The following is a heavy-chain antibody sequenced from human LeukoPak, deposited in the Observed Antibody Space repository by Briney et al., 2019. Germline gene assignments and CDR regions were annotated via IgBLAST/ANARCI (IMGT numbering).Heavy chain of an antibody. CDR3: ARATVTLYYYYMDV. D-gene: IGHD4-11*01. Sequence: SETLSLTCTVSGGSISGSYWSWIRQPPGKGLEWIAYMYNSGSTNYNPSLKSRVTISIDTSKNQFSLKLSSLTAADTAIYYCARATVTLYYYYMDVWGKGTTVTVSS. V-gene: IGHV4-59*01. CDR1: GGSISGSY. CDR2: MYNSGST. J-gene: IGHJ6*03.